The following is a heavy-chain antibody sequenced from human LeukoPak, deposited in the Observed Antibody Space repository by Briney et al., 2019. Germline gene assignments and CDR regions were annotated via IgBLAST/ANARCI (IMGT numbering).Heavy chain of an antibody. CDR2: INSDGSWT. Sequence: PGGSLRLSCAASGNYWIHWVRQVPGKGLVWVSQINSDGSWTSYADSVKGRFTISKDNAKNTVYLQMNSLRAEDTAVYYCVSFYETYWGRGTLVTVSS. J-gene: IGHJ4*02. CDR3: VSFYETY. CDR1: GNYW. D-gene: IGHD2/OR15-2a*01. V-gene: IGHV3-74*01.